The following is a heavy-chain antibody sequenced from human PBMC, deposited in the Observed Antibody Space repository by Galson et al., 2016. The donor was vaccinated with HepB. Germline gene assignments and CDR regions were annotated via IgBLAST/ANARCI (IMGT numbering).Heavy chain of an antibody. Sequence: SLRLSCAASGFTFGDYTMHWVRQTPEKGLEWVSLVTWYGGDTYYADSVKGRFTISRDNSKNSLYLQMNSLRTEDTALYYCAKDNPPSPGAFDYWGQGTLVTVSS. J-gene: IGHJ4*02. CDR1: GFTFGDYT. CDR3: AKDNPPSPGAFDY. V-gene: IGHV3-43*01. D-gene: IGHD3-16*01. CDR2: VTWYGGDT.